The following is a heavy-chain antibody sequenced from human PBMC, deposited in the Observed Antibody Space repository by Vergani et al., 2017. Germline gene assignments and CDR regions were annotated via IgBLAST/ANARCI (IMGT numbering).Heavy chain of an antibody. V-gene: IGHV1-18*01. CDR3: ARVEMATISTSRALDY. CDR1: GYTFTSYG. J-gene: IGHJ4*02. CDR2: ISAYNGNT. D-gene: IGHD5-24*01. Sequence: QVQLVQSGAEVKKPGASVKVSCKASGYTFTSYGISWVRQAPGQGLEWMGWISAYNGNTNYAQKLQGRVTMTTETSTSTAYMELRSRRSDDTAVYYCARVEMATISTSRALDYWGQGTLVTVSS.